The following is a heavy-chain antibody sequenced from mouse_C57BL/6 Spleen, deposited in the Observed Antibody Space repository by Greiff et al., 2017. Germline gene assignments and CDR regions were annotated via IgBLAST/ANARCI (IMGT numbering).Heavy chain of an antibody. V-gene: IGHV5-17*01. J-gene: IGHJ2*01. CDR3: AREGRITTVVANYFDY. D-gene: IGHD1-1*01. CDR1: GFTFSDYG. Sequence: EVQLQESGGGLVKPGGSLKLSCAASGFTFSDYGMHWVRQAPEKGLEWVAYISSGSSTIYYADTVKGRFTISRDNAKNTLFLQMTSLRSEDTAMYYCAREGRITTVVANYFDYWGQGTTLTVSS. CDR2: ISSGSSTI.